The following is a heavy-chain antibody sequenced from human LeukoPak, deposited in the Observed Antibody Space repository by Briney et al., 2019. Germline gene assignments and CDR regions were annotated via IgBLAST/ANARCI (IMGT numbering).Heavy chain of an antibody. CDR3: ARELASGD. J-gene: IGHJ4*02. D-gene: IGHD6-13*01. CDR1: GFTFSTYW. CDR2: INTDGNST. Sequence: PGGSLRLSCAASGFTFSTYWMHWVRQAPGKGLVWVSQINTDGNSTTYADSVKGRCTVSRDNAKNTLYLQMNSLRAEDTAVYYCARELASGDWGQGTLVTVSS. V-gene: IGHV3-74*01.